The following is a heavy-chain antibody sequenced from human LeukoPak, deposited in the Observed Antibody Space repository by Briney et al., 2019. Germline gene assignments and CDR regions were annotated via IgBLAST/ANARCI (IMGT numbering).Heavy chain of an antibody. D-gene: IGHD3-10*01. V-gene: IGHV3-23*01. CDR1: GFTFSNYA. CDR3: ARVGPLATRSAGHYYFDL. J-gene: IGHJ2*01. Sequence: PGGSLRLSCAAFGFTFSNYAMSWVRRAPGKGLEWFSTVSDKGDATAHADSVKGRFTISRDNAKNTLSLLMNILRAEDTAVYYCARVGPLATRSAGHYYFDLWGRGTLVTVSS. CDR2: VSDKGDAT.